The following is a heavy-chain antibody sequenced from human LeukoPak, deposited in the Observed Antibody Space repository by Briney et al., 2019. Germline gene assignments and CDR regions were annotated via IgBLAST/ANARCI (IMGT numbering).Heavy chain of an antibody. CDR2: IWYEGTNK. J-gene: IGHJ4*02. CDR3: ARAIVGHTGDY. Sequence: PGGPLRLSCAASGFTFSICAMHGLRQAPGKALEWVAVIWYEGTNKYYAEAVKGRFTISRDNSKNTLYLRMNSLRAEDSAVYYCARAIVGHTGDYWGQGTLVTVAS. CDR1: GFTFSICA. V-gene: IGHV3-33*01. D-gene: IGHD1-26*01.